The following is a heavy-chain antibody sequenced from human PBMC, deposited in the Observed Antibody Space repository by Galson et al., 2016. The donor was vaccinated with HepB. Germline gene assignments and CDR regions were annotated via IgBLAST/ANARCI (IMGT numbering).Heavy chain of an antibody. CDR2: IKQDGSEK. CDR3: AREGLSDYGDYKYYYYALDV. CDR1: GFTSSSCW. J-gene: IGHJ6*02. V-gene: IGHV3-7*01. Sequence: SLRLSCAASGFTSSSCWMTWVRQAPGKGLEWVANIKQDGSEKYYVDSVKGRFTISRDNAKNSLYLQMNSLRAEDTAVYYCAREGLSDYGDYKYYYYALDVWGQGTTVTVSS. D-gene: IGHD4-17*01.